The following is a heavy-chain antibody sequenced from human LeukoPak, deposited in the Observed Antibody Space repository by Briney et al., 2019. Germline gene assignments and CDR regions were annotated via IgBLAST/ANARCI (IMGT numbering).Heavy chain of an antibody. D-gene: IGHD3-9*01. V-gene: IGHV4-39*07. Sequence: SETLSLTCTVSGGSISSSSYYWGWIRQPPGKGLEWIGSIYYSGGTYYNPSLKSRVTISVDTSKNQFSLKLSSVTAADTAVYYCAGSNFTLRYFDWYQNAFDIWGQGTMVTVSS. CDR1: GGSISSSSYY. CDR3: AGSNFTLRYFDWYQNAFDI. CDR2: IYYSGGT. J-gene: IGHJ3*02.